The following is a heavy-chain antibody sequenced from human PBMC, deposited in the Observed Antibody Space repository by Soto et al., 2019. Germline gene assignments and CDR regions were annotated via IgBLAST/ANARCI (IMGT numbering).Heavy chain of an antibody. V-gene: IGHV4-30-4*01. J-gene: IGHJ4*02. Sequence: QVQLQESGPGLVKPSQTLSLTCTVSGGSISSGDYKWSWIRQPPGKGLEWIGYIYYSGYNYNNPSLKSRVTMSVDTSENRFSLQLSSVTAADTAVYYCARSDNYVPFEYWGQGTLVTVSS. CDR3: ARSDNYVPFEY. CDR1: GGSISSGDYK. D-gene: IGHD4-4*01. CDR2: IYYSGYN.